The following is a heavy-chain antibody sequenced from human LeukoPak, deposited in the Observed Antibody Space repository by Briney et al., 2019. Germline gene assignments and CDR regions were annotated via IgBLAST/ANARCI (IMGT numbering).Heavy chain of an antibody. CDR2: IYHSGAT. V-gene: IGHV4-4*02. J-gene: IGHJ4*02. CDR3: ARNGGNSDYDY. CDR1: GFTFNTYNI. Sequence: NPGGSLRLSCAASGFTFNTYNIKWVRQPPGKGLEWIGEIYHSGATNYNPSLKSRVTMLLDKSKNQFSLKLNSVTAADTAVYYCARNGGNSDYDYWGQGTLVTVSA. D-gene: IGHD2-21*02.